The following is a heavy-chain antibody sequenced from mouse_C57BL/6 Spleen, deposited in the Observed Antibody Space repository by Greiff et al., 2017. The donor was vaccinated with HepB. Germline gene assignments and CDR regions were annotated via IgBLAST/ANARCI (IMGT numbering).Heavy chain of an antibody. V-gene: IGHV3-6*01. CDR3: ARRGNYFDY. Sequence: DVKLQESGPGLVKPSQSLPLTCSVTGYSITSGYYWNWIRQFPGNKLEWMGYISYDGSNNYNPSLKNRISITRDTSKNQFFLKLNSVTTEDTATYYCARRGNYFDYWGQCTTLTVSS. J-gene: IGHJ2*01. CDR1: GYSITSGYY. CDR2: ISYDGSN.